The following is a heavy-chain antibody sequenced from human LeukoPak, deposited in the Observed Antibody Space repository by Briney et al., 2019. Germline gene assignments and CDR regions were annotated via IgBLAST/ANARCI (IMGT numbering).Heavy chain of an antibody. CDR3: AREVDDASGYVAY. V-gene: IGHV3-73*01. D-gene: IGHD3-22*01. J-gene: IGHJ4*02. CDR1: EFTFSGYA. Sequence: GGSLRLSCAASEFTFSGYAMHGVRQASGKRLWWVGRIRSKANSYATAYAASVKARFSISRDDITNTAYLQLNNLKTEDTAVYYCAREVDDASGYVAYWGQGPLVTVYS. CDR2: IRSKANSYAT.